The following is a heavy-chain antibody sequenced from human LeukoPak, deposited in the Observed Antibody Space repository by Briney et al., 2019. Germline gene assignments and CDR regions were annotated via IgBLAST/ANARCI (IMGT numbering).Heavy chain of an antibody. CDR2: IIPIFGTA. Sequence: ASVKVSCKASGGTFSSYAISWVRQAPGQGLEWMGGIIPIFGTANYAQRFQGRVTITADESTSTAYMELRSLRSDDTTVYYCARHSSGYYYPEAWGQGTLVTVSS. CDR3: ARHSSGYYYPEA. V-gene: IGHV1-69*13. J-gene: IGHJ5*02. D-gene: IGHD3-22*01. CDR1: GGTFSSYA.